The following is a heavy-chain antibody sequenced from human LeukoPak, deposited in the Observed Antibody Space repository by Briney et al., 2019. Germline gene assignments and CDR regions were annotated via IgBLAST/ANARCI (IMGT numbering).Heavy chain of an antibody. Sequence: GGSLRLSCAASVVTFSGDAMHWVREAPGKGGEYGSAISSNGGGAYYANSVKGRFTTSRDNSKNTLYLQMGSLRAEDMAVYYCARAKAYCSSTSCTSYYYYGMDVWGQGTTVTVSS. J-gene: IGHJ6*02. CDR1: VVTFSGDA. V-gene: IGHV3-64*01. D-gene: IGHD2-2*01. CDR2: ISSNGGGA. CDR3: ARAKAYCSSTSCTSYYYYGMDV.